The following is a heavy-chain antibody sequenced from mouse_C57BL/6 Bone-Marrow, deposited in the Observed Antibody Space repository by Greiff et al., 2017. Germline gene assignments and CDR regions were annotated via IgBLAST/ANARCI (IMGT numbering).Heavy chain of an antibody. Sequence: VQLQQPWAELVRPGSSVKLSCKASGYTFTSYWMHWVKQRPIQGLEWIGNIDPSDSETHYNQKFKDKATLTVDKSSSTAYMQRSSLASEDSAVYYCARGWPYPGGFAYWGQGTLVTVSA. D-gene: IGHD5-1*01. CDR2: IDPSDSET. CDR3: ARGWPYPGGFAY. V-gene: IGHV1-52*01. J-gene: IGHJ3*01. CDR1: GYTFTSYW.